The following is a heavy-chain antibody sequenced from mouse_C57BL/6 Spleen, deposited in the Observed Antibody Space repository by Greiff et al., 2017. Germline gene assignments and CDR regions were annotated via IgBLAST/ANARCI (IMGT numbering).Heavy chain of an antibody. Sequence: VQLQQSGAELVRPGASVKLSCTASGFNIKDDYMHWVKQRPEQGLEWIGWIDPENGDTEYASKFQGKATITADTSSNTAYLQLSSLTSEDTAVYYCTTAYYYGSSRRPAYWGQGTLVTVSA. J-gene: IGHJ3*01. V-gene: IGHV14-4*01. CDR2: IDPENGDT. CDR1: GFNIKDDY. D-gene: IGHD1-1*01. CDR3: TTAYYYGSSRRPAY.